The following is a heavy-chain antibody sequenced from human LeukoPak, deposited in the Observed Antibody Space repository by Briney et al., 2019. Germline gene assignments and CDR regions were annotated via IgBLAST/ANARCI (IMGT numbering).Heavy chain of an antibody. D-gene: IGHD3-3*01. CDR3: AKDNGVEWLLGPPGFDY. Sequence: PGGSLRLSCAASGFTFSSYAMSWVRQAPGKGLEWVSAISGSGGSTYYADSVKGRFTISRDNSKNTLYLQMNSLRAEDTAVYYCAKDNGVEWLLGPPGFDYWGQGTLVTVSS. V-gene: IGHV3-23*01. CDR2: ISGSGGST. J-gene: IGHJ4*02. CDR1: GFTFSSYA.